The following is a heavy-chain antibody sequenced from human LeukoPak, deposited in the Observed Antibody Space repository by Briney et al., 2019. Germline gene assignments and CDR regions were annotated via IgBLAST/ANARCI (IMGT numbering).Heavy chain of an antibody. D-gene: IGHD2-2*01. CDR1: GGSFSGYY. CDR3: ASTEIVVVPAVTFDY. V-gene: IGHV4-34*01. CDR2: INHSGST. J-gene: IGHJ4*02. Sequence: SETLSLTCAVYGGSFSGYYWSWIRQPPGKGLEWIGEINHSGSTNYNPSLKSRVTISVDTSKNQFSLKLSSVTAADTAVYYCASTEIVVVPAVTFDYWGQGTLVTVSS.